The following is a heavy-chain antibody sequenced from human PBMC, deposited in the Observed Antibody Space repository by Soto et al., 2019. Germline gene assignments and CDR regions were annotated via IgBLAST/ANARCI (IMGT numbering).Heavy chain of an antibody. J-gene: IGHJ6*02. CDR1: GFTFSSYA. CDR3: ARDKVRYYYYYGMDV. CDR2: ISYDGSNK. Sequence: PGGSLRLSCAASGFTFSSYAMHWVRQAPGKGLEWVAVISYDGSNKYYADSVKGRFTISRDNSKNTLYLQMNSLRAEDTAAYYCARDKVRYYYYYGMDVWGQGTTVTVSS. V-gene: IGHV3-30-3*01.